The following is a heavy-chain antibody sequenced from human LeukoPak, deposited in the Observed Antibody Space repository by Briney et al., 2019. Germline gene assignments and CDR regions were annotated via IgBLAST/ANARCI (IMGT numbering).Heavy chain of an antibody. CDR2: ISSSSSTI. D-gene: IGHD3-22*01. J-gene: IGHJ4*02. V-gene: IGHV3-48*04. CDR1: GFTFSSYS. Sequence: GGSLRLSCAASGFTFSSYSMNWVRQAPGKGLEWVSYISSSSSTIYYADSVKGRFTISRDNAKNSLYLQMNSLRAEDTAVYYCAREGWLLLQDYWGQGTLVTVSS. CDR3: AREGWLLLQDY.